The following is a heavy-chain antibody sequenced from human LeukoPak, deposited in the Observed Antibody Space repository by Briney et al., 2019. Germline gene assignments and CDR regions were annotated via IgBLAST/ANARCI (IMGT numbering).Heavy chain of an antibody. CDR2: IYHSGST. CDR3: ARHVSSGSPSYYFDY. J-gene: IGHJ4*02. D-gene: IGHD3-10*01. Sequence: ESSETLSLTCAVSGYSISSGYYWGWIRQPPGKGLEWIGSIYHSGSTYYNPSLKSRVTISVDTSKNQFSLKLSSVTAADTAVYYCARHVSSGSPSYYFDYWGQGTLVTVSS. CDR1: GYSISSGYY. V-gene: IGHV4-38-2*01.